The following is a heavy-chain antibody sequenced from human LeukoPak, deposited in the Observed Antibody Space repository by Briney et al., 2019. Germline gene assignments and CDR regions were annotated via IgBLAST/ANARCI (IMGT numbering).Heavy chain of an antibody. CDR2: IYSGGST. J-gene: IGHJ4*02. Sequence: PGGSLRLSCAASGFTFNTYSMHWVRQAPGKGLEWVSVIYSGGSTYYADSVKGRFTISRDNSKNTLYLQMNSLRAEDTAVYYCARDLSGGGIDYWGQGTLVIVSS. D-gene: IGHD2-15*01. V-gene: IGHV3-66*01. CDR3: ARDLSGGGIDY. CDR1: GFTFNTYS.